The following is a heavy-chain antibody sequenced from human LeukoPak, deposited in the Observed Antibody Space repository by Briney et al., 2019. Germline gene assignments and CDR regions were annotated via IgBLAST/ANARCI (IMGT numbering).Heavy chain of an antibody. CDR3: ARGVVVVSYYFDY. V-gene: IGHV4-30-4*01. J-gene: IGHJ4*02. CDR2: IYYSGST. CDR1: GGSTSSGDYY. Sequence: PSQTLSLTCTVSGGSTSSGDYYWSWIRQPPGKGLEWIGYIYYSGSTYYNPSLKSRVTISVDTSKNQFSLKLSSVTAADTAVYYCARGVVVVSYYFDYWGQGTLVTVSS. D-gene: IGHD3-22*01.